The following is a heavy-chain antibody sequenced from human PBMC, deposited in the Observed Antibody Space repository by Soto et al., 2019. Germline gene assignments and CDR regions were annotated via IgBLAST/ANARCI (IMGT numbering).Heavy chain of an antibody. J-gene: IGHJ4*02. D-gene: IGHD4-17*01. V-gene: IGHV4-39*01. CDR3: ARHDYGGFGL. Sequence: QLQLQESGPGLVKPSETLSLTCTVSGGSISRSSYYWGWIRQPPGKGLEWIGSIYYSGSTYYNPSLKRLVTISVATSKDQFSLKLSSGTAADTAVYYCARHDYGGFGLWGQGTLVTVSS. CDR2: IYYSGST. CDR1: GGSISRSSYY.